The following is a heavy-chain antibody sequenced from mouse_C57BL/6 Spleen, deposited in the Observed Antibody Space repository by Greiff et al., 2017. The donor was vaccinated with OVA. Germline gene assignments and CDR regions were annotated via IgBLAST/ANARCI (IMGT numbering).Heavy chain of an antibody. J-gene: IGHJ3*01. V-gene: IGHV14-4*01. CDR1: GFNIKDDY. D-gene: IGHD2-2*01. CDR2: IDPENGDT. CDR3: TTSCGYDGTFAY. Sequence: EVQLQESGAELVRPGASVKLSCTASGFNIKDDYMHWVKQRPEQGLEWIGWIDPENGDTEYASKFQGKATITADTSSNTAYLQLSSLTSEDTAVYYCTTSCGYDGTFAYWGQGTLVTVSA.